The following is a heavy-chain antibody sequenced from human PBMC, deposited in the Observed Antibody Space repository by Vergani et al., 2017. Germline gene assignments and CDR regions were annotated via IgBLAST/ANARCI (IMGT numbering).Heavy chain of an antibody. CDR2: IYNTGTA. J-gene: IGHJ4*02. CDR1: GGSISNSRFY. V-gene: IGHV4-39*01. Sequence: QLQLQESGPGLVKPSETLFLTCTVAGGSISNSRFYWGWVRQSPGKGLEWIAVIYNTGTAHYNPSLRSRVTISIDTSGNQFSLKLSSVTAADTAVYYCARQTGYSSGFDYWGQGTLVTVSS. CDR3: ARQTGYSSGFDY. D-gene: IGHD6-19*01.